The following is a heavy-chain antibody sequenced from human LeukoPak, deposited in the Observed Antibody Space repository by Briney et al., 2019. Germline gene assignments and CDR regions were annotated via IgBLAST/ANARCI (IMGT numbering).Heavy chain of an antibody. Sequence: GGSLRLSCAASGFTFSSYGMHWVRQAPGKGLEWVAVISYDGSNRYYADSVKGRFTISRDTSKNTLCLQMNSLRAEDTAVYYCARTNRYSGSYFDYWGQGTLVTVSS. CDR1: GFTFSSYG. CDR3: ARTNRYSGSYFDY. CDR2: ISYDGSNR. V-gene: IGHV3-30*03. J-gene: IGHJ4*02. D-gene: IGHD1-26*01.